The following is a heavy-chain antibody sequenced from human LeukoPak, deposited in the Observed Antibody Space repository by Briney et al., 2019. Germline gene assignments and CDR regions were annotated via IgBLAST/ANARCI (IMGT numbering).Heavy chain of an antibody. CDR2: IYYSGST. CDR3: ARGGGYFDY. CDR1: GGSFSGYY. D-gene: IGHD3-10*01. J-gene: IGHJ4*02. Sequence: PSETLSLTCAVYGGSFSGYYWSWIRQPPGKGLEWIGYIYYSGSTNYNPSLKSRVTISVDTSKNQFSLKLSSVTAADTAVYYCARGGGYFDYWGQGTLVTVSS. V-gene: IGHV4-59*01.